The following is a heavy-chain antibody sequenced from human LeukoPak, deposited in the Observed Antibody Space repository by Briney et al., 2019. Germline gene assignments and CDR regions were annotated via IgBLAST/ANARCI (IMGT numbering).Heavy chain of an antibody. Sequence: GGSLRLSCAAFGFTFSSYSMNWVRQAPGKGLEWLSYTTSSGGTIYYADSVKGRFTISRDNVKNSLYLQINSLRDEDTAVYYCSRGRGVRGSETYYFDYWGQGTRVTVSS. D-gene: IGHD3-10*01. CDR1: GFTFSSYS. CDR2: TTSSGGTI. J-gene: IGHJ4*02. CDR3: SRGRGVRGSETYYFDY. V-gene: IGHV3-48*02.